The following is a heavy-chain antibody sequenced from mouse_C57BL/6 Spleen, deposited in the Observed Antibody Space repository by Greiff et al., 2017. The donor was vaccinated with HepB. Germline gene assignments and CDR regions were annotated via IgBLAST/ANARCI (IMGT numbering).Heavy chain of an antibody. CDR3: ARHYYGSSSLDY. V-gene: IGHV5-12*01. J-gene: IGHJ2*01. CDR1: GFTFSDYY. Sequence: EVQVVESGGGLVQPGGSLKLSCAASGFTFSDYYMYWVRQTPEKRLEWVAYISNGGGSTYYPDTVKGRFTISRDNAKTTLYLQMSRLKSEDTAMYYCARHYYGSSSLDYWGQGTTLTVSS. CDR2: ISNGGGST. D-gene: IGHD1-1*01.